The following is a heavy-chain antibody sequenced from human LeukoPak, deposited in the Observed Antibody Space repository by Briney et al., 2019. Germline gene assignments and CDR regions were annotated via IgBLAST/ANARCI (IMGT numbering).Heavy chain of an antibody. Sequence: QSGGSLRLSCAASGFTFSSYGMHWVRQAPGKGLEWVAVISYDGSNKYYADSVKGRFTISRDNSKNTLYLQMNSLRAEDTAVYYCAKDGLDIVVVPALDYWGQGTLVTVSS. CDR1: GFTFSSYG. CDR2: ISYDGSNK. J-gene: IGHJ4*02. CDR3: AKDGLDIVVVPALDY. D-gene: IGHD2-2*03. V-gene: IGHV3-30*18.